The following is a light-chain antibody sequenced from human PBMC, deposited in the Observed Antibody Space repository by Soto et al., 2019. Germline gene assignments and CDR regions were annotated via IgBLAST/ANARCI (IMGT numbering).Light chain of an antibody. CDR1: QSISSQ. J-gene: IGKJ1*01. V-gene: IGKV3-11*01. Sequence: EIVLTQSPVTLSLSPGDRATLSCRASQSISSQLAWYQQKPGQAPRLLIYGASSRATGIPDRFSGSGSGTDFTLTISSLEPEDFAVYYCHQRGSWPRGTFGQGTKVDIK. CDR3: HQRGSWPRGT. CDR2: GAS.